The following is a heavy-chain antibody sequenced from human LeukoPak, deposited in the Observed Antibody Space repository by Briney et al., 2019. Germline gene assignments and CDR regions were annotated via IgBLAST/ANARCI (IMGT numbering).Heavy chain of an antibody. D-gene: IGHD3-16*02. CDR2: INHSGST. J-gene: IGHJ4*02. V-gene: IGHV4-34*01. Sequence: SDTLSLTCAVYGGSFSGYYWSWIRQPPGKGLEWIGEINHSGSTNYDPSLKSRVSISVDTSKLQVSLKLSSVTAADTAVYYCARDAGHYDYVWGSYRHFDYWGQGTLVTVSS. CDR1: GGSFSGYY. CDR3: ARDAGHYDYVWGSYRHFDY.